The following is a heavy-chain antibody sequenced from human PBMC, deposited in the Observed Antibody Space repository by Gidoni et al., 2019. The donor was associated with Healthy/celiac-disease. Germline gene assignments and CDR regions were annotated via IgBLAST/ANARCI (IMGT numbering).Heavy chain of an antibody. CDR3: AWGTRDFWSGYLHY. CDR2: IYSGDST. Sequence: EVQLVETGGGLIQPGGSLRLSCAASGFTVSSNYMTWVRQAPGKGLEWVSVIYSGDSTYYADSVKGRFTISRDNSKNTLYLQMNSLRAEDTAVYYCAWGTRDFWSGYLHYWGQGTLVTVSS. CDR1: GFTVSSNY. J-gene: IGHJ4*02. V-gene: IGHV3-53*02. D-gene: IGHD3-3*01.